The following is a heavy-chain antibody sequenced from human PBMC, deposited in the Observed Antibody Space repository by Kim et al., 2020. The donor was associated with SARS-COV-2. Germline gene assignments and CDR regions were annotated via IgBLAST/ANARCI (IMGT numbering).Heavy chain of an antibody. CDR1: GFTFSSYG. J-gene: IGHJ5*02. CDR2: IWYDGSNK. Sequence: GGSLRLSCAASGFTFSSYGMHWVRQAPGKGLEWVAVIWYDGSNKYYADSVKGRFTISRDNSKNTLYLQMNSLRAEDTAVYYCARDFPPKRYCGGDCPSRFDPWGQGTLVTVSS. V-gene: IGHV3-33*01. CDR3: ARDFPPKRYCGGDCPSRFDP. D-gene: IGHD2-21*01.